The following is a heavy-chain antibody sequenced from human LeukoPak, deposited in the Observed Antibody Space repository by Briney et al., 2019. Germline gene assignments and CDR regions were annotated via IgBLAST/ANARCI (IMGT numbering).Heavy chain of an antibody. J-gene: IGHJ3*02. CDR3: ARETTVTTISAFDI. CDR2: IIPILGTA. CDR1: GGTFSSYA. V-gene: IGHV1-69*01. Sequence: SVKVSCKASGGTFSSYAISWVRQAPGQGLEWMGGIIPILGTANYAQKFQGRVTITADESTSTAYMELSSLRSEDTAVYYCARETTVTTISAFDIWGQGTMVTVSS. D-gene: IGHD4-17*01.